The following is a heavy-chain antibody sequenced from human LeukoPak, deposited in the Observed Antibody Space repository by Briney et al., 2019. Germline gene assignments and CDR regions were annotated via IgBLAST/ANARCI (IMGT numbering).Heavy chain of an antibody. CDR1: GFTFSGYA. CDR2: ISGSGGST. D-gene: IGHD3-10*01. V-gene: IGHV3-23*01. Sequence: GGSLRLSCAASGFTFSGYAMSWVRQAPGKGLEWVSSISGSGGSTYYADSVKGRFTISRANSKNTLYLQMNSLRAEDTAVYYCAKNEYGSGSYYNGGFDYWGQGTLVTVSS. J-gene: IGHJ4*02. CDR3: AKNEYGSGSYYNGGFDY.